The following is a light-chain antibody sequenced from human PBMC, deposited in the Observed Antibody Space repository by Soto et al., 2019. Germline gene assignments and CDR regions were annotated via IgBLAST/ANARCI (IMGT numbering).Light chain of an antibody. Sequence: QSALTQPASVSGSPGQSITISCTATSSDFGDHNLVSWYQQHPGKAPKLMIYAGNRRPSGVSHRFSGSNSVNTAFLTIFGLQAEDEADYYCCSYADSNTYVFGTGTKLTVL. V-gene: IGLV2-23*01. CDR3: CSYADSNTYV. CDR2: AGN. J-gene: IGLJ1*01. CDR1: SSDFGDHNL.